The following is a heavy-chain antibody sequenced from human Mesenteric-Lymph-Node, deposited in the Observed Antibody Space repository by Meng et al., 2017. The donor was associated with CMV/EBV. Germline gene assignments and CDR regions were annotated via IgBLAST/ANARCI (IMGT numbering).Heavy chain of an antibody. CDR1: RFSIGTKW. D-gene: IGHD2-15*01. CDR3: ASSMQFDMDAFDM. J-gene: IGHJ3*02. V-gene: IGHV3-74*01. Sequence: GESLKISCAASRFSIGTKWMHWVRQAPGKGLVWVARIDDDGSTTTYADSVKGRFTISRDNAKNTLYLEMNSLRVGDTAVYYCASSMQFDMDAFDMWGQGTTVT. CDR2: IDDDGSTT.